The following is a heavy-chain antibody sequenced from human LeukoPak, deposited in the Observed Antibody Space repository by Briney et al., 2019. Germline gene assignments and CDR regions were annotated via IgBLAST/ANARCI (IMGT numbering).Heavy chain of an antibody. D-gene: IGHD3-3*01. J-gene: IGHJ4*02. Sequence: GGSLRLSCAASGFTFSSYWMSWVRQAPGKGLEWVANIKQDGSEKYYVDSVKGRFTISRDNAKNSLYLQMNSLRAEDTAVYYRGRLVNEWLLSPGMDYWGQGTLVTVSS. CDR1: GFTFSSYW. CDR3: GRLVNEWLLSPGMDY. CDR2: IKQDGSEK. V-gene: IGHV3-7*01.